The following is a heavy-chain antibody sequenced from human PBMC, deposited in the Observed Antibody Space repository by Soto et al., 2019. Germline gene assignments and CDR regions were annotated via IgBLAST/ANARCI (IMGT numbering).Heavy chain of an antibody. CDR1: GGSISSGGYY. J-gene: IGHJ5*02. CDR3: ARDGVKGFWSGYSLDNWFDP. D-gene: IGHD3-3*01. V-gene: IGHV4-31*03. Sequence: SETLSLTCTVSGGSISSGGYYWSWIRQHPGKGLEWTGYIYYSGSTYYNPSLKSRVTISVDTSKNQFSLKLSSVTAADTAVYYCARDGVKGFWSGYSLDNWFDPWGQGTLVTVSS. CDR2: IYYSGST.